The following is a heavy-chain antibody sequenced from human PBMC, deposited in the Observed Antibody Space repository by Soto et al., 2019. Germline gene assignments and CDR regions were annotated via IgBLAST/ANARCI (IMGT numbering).Heavy chain of an antibody. Sequence: SETLSLTCAVSGGSISSGGYSWSWIRQPPGKGLEWIGYIYHSGSTYYNPSLKSRVTISVDRSKNQFSLKLSSVTAADTAVYYCARGREYDFWSGPRWFDPWGQGTLVTVSS. CDR2: IYHSGST. D-gene: IGHD3-3*01. J-gene: IGHJ5*02. CDR1: GGSISSGGYS. CDR3: ARGREYDFWSGPRWFDP. V-gene: IGHV4-30-2*01.